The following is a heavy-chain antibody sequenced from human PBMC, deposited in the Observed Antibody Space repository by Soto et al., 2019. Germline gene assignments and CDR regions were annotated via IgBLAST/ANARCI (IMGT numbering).Heavy chain of an antibody. Sequence: GGSLRLSCAASGFTFSDNAMTWVRQAPGKGLEWVSSISDDGDSTYYADSVKGRFAVSRDNSKNTLFLHMNSLGAEDTAVYYCAKSLSTAVNYGLDVWGQGTSVTVSS. D-gene: IGHD2-2*01. CDR1: GFTFSDNA. CDR2: ISDDGDST. V-gene: IGHV3-23*01. CDR3: AKSLSTAVNYGLDV. J-gene: IGHJ6*02.